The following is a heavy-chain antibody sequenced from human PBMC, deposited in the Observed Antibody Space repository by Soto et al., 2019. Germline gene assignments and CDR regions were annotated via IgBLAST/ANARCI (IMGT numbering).Heavy chain of an antibody. Sequence: QVQLVQSGAEVKKPGSSVKVSCKASGGIFSTYAISWLRQAPGQGLGWMGGIIPIFGRPHYAQRIQGRVTITAAESTTTSYMELSRLKSEATAVYYCARDRDDYGSGNYYNRIDFWGQGTLVTVSS. V-gene: IGHV1-69*01. CDR3: ARDRDDYGSGNYYNRIDF. CDR1: GGIFSTYA. CDR2: IIPIFGRP. J-gene: IGHJ4*02. D-gene: IGHD3-10*01.